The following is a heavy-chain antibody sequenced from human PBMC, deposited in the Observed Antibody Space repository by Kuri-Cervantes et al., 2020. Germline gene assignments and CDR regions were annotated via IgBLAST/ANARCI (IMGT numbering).Heavy chain of an antibody. D-gene: IGHD6-13*01. CDR1: GGSFSGYY. CDR2: INHRGTT. Sequence: ESLKISCAVYGGSFSGYYWNWIRQPPGKGLEWIGEINHRGTTNYNPSLKSRVTISVDKSKNQFSLKLSSVTAADTAVYYCARGDSSWLGYYYYYMDVWGKGTTVTVSS. CDR3: ARGDSSWLGYYYYYMDV. V-gene: IGHV4-34*01. J-gene: IGHJ6*03.